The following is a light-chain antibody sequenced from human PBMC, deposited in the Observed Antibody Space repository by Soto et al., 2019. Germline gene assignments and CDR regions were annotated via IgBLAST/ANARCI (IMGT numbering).Light chain of an antibody. J-gene: IGKJ1*01. CDR3: QQYDNWPWT. Sequence: DIVMTQSPDSLAVSLGEGATINCKSSQSFLYSSNNKNYLAWYQQKPGQPPKLLIYWASTRESGVPDRFSGSGSGTDFTLTISSLQSDDFAVYYCQQYDNWPWTFGQGTKVDI. V-gene: IGKV4-1*01. CDR1: QSFLYSSNNKNY. CDR2: WAS.